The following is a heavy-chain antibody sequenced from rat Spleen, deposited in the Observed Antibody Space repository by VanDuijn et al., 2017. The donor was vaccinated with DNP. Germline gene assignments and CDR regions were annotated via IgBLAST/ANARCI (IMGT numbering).Heavy chain of an antibody. Sequence: EVKLVESGGGLVQPGRSLKLSCAVSGFNFNDYWMDWVRQAPGKGLEWIGEINKHSSIINYIPSLKEKITISRDNAQNTLYLQMSKLGSEDTAIYYCAKGPNYGGWSDYFDYWGQGVMVTVSS. CDR2: INKHSSII. CDR3: AKGPNYGGWSDYFDY. V-gene: IGHV4-2*01. J-gene: IGHJ2*01. CDR1: GFNFNDYW. D-gene: IGHD1-11*01.